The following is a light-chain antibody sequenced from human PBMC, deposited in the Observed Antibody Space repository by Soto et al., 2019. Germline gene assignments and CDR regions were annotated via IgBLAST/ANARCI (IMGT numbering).Light chain of an antibody. J-gene: IGLJ1*01. CDR3: CSYSRSSPYV. Sequence: QSALTQPASVSGSPGQSITISCTGTSSDVGAYHYVSWYQHHPGKVPRLMIFDVSNRPSGVSNRFSGSKSGNTASLTISGLQAEDEADYYCCSYSRSSPYVFGAGTKVTVL. CDR2: DVS. CDR1: SSDVGAYHY. V-gene: IGLV2-14*03.